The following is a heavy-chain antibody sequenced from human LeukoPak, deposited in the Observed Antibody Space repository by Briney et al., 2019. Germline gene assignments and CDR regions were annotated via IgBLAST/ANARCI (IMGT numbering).Heavy chain of an antibody. J-gene: IGHJ3*02. V-gene: IGHV3-33*01. D-gene: IGHD6-19*01. CDR3: AREAVPGGRGDTFDI. CDR2: IWYDGSNK. Sequence: GGSLRLSCAASGFTFSSYGMHWVRQAPGKGLEWVAVIWYDGSNKYYADSVKGRFTISRDNAKNSLSLQMNSLRAEDTAIYYCAREAVPGGRGDTFDIWGQGTMVTVSS. CDR1: GFTFSSYG.